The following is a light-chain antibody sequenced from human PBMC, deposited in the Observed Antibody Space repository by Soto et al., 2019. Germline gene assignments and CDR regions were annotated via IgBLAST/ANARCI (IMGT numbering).Light chain of an antibody. CDR2: KAS. Sequence: DIQMTQSPSTLSASVGDGVTITCRASQSIKSWLAWYQQKPGRAPKLLIYKASLLQSGVPSRFSGSGSGTEFTLTINSLLPDDSATYYCQQYNSYSYTFGQGTKLEIK. CDR3: QQYNSYSYT. J-gene: IGKJ2*01. V-gene: IGKV1-5*03. CDR1: QSIKSW.